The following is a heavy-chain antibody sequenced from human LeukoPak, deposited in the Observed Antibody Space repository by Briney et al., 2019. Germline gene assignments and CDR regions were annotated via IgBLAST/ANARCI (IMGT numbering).Heavy chain of an antibody. V-gene: IGHV3-7*03. Sequence: GGSLRLSCAASGFTFSSYWMSWVRQAPGKGLEWVANIKQDGKGKYYLDSVKGRFTISRDNAKNSLYLQMNSLRAEDTAVYYCAELGITMIGGVWGKGTTVTISS. CDR2: IKQDGKGK. CDR3: AELGITMIGGV. J-gene: IGHJ6*04. CDR1: GFTFSSYW. D-gene: IGHD3-10*02.